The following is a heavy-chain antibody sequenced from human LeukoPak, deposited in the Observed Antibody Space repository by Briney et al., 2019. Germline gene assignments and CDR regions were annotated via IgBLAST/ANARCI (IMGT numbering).Heavy chain of an antibody. CDR3: TKTGGPWD. J-gene: IGHJ4*02. CDR2: IYSDGTS. CDR1: GLTVSNSF. Sequence: PGGSPRLSCAASGLTVSNSFMSWIRQAPGKGLEWVSVIYSDGTSYYADSVKARFSISRDNSKNSLYLQMNSLRVEDTAMYYCTKTGGPWDWGQGALVTVSS. D-gene: IGHD7-27*01. V-gene: IGHV3-53*01.